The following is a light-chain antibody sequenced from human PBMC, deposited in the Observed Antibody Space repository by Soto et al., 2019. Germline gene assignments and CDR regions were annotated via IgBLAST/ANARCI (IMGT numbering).Light chain of an antibody. CDR2: AAS. Sequence: DIQMTQSPSSLSASVGDRVTITCRASQSISSYLNWYQQKPGKAPKLLIYAASSLQSGVPSRFSGSGSGTDFTLTISSLEPEDFAVYYCQHGGTFGQGTRLEIK. CDR1: QSISSY. J-gene: IGKJ5*01. V-gene: IGKV1-39*01. CDR3: QHGGT.